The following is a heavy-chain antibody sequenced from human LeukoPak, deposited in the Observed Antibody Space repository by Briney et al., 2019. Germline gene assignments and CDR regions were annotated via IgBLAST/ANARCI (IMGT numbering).Heavy chain of an antibody. Sequence: SETLSLTCAVSGYSISSGYYWGWIRQPPGKGLEWIGSIYHSGSTYYNPSLKSRVTISVDTSKNQFSLKLSSVTAVDTAVYYCAREVFRQTPIDYWGQGTLVTVSS. J-gene: IGHJ4*02. CDR2: IYHSGST. CDR1: GYSISSGYY. V-gene: IGHV4-38-2*02. CDR3: AREVFRQTPIDY.